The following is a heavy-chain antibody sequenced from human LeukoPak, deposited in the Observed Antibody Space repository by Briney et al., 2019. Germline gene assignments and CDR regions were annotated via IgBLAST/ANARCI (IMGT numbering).Heavy chain of an antibody. CDR1: GFTFSSYG. CDR3: ARSNSYGYVRTMDV. J-gene: IGHJ6*02. V-gene: IGHV3-30*03. D-gene: IGHD5-18*01. Sequence: PGRSLRLSCAASGFTFSSYGMHWVRQAPGKGLEWVAVISYDGSNKYYADSVKGRFTISRDNSKNTLYLQMNSLRAEDTAVYYCARSNSYGYVRTMDVWGQGTTVTVSS. CDR2: ISYDGSNK.